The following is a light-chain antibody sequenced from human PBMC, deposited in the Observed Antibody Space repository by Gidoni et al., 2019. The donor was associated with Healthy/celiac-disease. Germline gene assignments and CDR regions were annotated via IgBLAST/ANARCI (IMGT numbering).Light chain of an antibody. Sequence: EIVLTQSSATLSLSPGERATLSCRASQSVSSYLAWYQQKPGQAPRLLIYDASNRATGIPAMCSGSGSGTDFTLTISSLEPEDFAVYYCQQRSNWPPYTFGQGTKLEIK. V-gene: IGKV3-11*01. J-gene: IGKJ2*01. CDR2: DAS. CDR3: QQRSNWPPYT. CDR1: QSVSSY.